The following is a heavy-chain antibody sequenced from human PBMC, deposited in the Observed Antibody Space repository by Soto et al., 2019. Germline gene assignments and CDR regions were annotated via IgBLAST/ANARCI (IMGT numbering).Heavy chain of an antibody. CDR1: GASISTSNW. Sequence: QVQLQESGPGLVKPSETLSLTCTVYGASISTSNWWSWVRQAPGKGLEWIGEIYHSGRSNYNLSLRSRVTMSVDKSKNQFSLRVTSVTAADTAVYYCTRDGSGHPYYSANCGQGTLVTVSS. V-gene: IGHV4-4*02. D-gene: IGHD3-3*01. CDR3: TRDGSGHPYYSAN. CDR2: IYHSGRS. J-gene: IGHJ4*02.